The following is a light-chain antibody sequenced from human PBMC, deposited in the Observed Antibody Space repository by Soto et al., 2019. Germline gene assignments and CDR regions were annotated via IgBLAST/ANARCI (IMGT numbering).Light chain of an antibody. Sequence: EIVMTQSPLTLSASPGERAIFSCRASQSVGSSIAWYQQKPGQSPRLLIYGASSRATGIPDRFSGSGSGTDFTLTISSLEPEDFAVYYCQQRSNWPRTFGPGTKVDIK. J-gene: IGKJ3*01. CDR2: GAS. V-gene: IGKV3-11*01. CDR1: QSVGSS. CDR3: QQRSNWPRT.